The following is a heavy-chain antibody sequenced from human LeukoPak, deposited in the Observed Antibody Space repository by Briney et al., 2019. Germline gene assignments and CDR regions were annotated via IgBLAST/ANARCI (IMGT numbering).Heavy chain of an antibody. CDR2: INPNRGTT. V-gene: IGHV1-8*01. CDR3: ARDARGAAAADDPFDI. J-gene: IGHJ3*02. Sequence: GASVKVSPKASGYTLTTSDLNCGRQTPGQGRESMARINPNRGTTGYAQKFQGRVTLTRDTSISTAYMELSSLRSEDTAVYYCARDARGAAAADDPFDIWGQGTMVTVSS. D-gene: IGHD6-13*01. CDR1: GYTLTTSD.